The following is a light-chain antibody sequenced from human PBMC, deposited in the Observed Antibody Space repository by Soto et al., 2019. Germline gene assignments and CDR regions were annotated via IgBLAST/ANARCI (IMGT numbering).Light chain of an antibody. J-gene: IGLJ1*01. CDR3: QSYDSRMSGYV. V-gene: IGLV1-40*01. CDR2: TNN. CDR1: SSNIGAGYD. Sequence: SVLTQPPSVSGAPGQRVTISCTGSSSNIGAGYDVHWYLQLPGSAPQLLVYTNNNRPSGVPDRFSGSASGTSASLAITGLQAEDEGDYYCQSYDSRMSGYVFGTGTKVTVL.